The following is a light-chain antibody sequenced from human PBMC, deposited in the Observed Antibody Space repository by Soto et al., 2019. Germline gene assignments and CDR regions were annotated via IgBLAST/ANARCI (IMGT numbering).Light chain of an antibody. J-gene: IGKJ2*01. V-gene: IGKV1-8*01. CDR1: QGISSY. CDR3: QQYYSYPYT. Sequence: AIRMTQSPSSFSASTGDRVTITCRASQGISSYLAWYQQKPGKAPNLLIYAASTLQSGVPSRFSGSGSGTDFTLTISCLQSEEFATYYCQQYYSYPYTFGQGTKLEIK. CDR2: AAS.